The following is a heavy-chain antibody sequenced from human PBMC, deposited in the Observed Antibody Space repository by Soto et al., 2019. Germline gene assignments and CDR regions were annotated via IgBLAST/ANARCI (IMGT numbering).Heavy chain of an antibody. CDR2: IYYSGST. CDR1: SGSISSNNYY. V-gene: IGHV4-39*01. J-gene: IGHJ3*02. D-gene: IGHD6-19*01. CDR3: ARHQFSSSGWLDAFDI. Sequence: QLQLQESGPGLVKPSETLSLTCTVSSGSISSNNYYWGWIRQPPGKGLEWIGSIYYSGSTYYNPSLKSRVTISVDTSKNQFSLKLSSVTAADTAVYYCARHQFSSSGWLDAFDIWGQGTMVTVSS.